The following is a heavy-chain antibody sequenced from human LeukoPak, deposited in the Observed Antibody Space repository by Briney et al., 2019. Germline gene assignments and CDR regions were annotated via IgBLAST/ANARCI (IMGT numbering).Heavy chain of an antibody. CDR3: ARVELRRGLRWFDP. Sequence: PSETLSLTCSVSGDSIRGADFYWSWIRHHPGKGLEWIGYIYYSGSTYYNPSLKSRITISVDTSKNHFSLKLTSVTAADTAVYYCARVELRRGLRWFDPWGQGTLVTVSS. CDR2: IYYSGST. V-gene: IGHV4-31*03. D-gene: IGHD1-7*01. J-gene: IGHJ5*02. CDR1: GDSIRGADFY.